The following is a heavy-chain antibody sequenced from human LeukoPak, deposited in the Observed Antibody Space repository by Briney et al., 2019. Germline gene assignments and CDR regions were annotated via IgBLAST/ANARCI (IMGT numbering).Heavy chain of an antibody. V-gene: IGHV1-18*01. CDR2: IRGSNGDT. Sequence: ASVKVSCKASGYTFTNYGVSWVRQAPGQGLEWMGWIRGSNGDTNCARKVQDRISMTADTSTSTAYMELRSLRAGDTAGYVCVRELRVTGDVGYFDYWGQGTLVTVSS. CDR1: GYTFTNYG. D-gene: IGHD1-1*01. J-gene: IGHJ4*02. CDR3: VRELRVTGDVGYFDY.